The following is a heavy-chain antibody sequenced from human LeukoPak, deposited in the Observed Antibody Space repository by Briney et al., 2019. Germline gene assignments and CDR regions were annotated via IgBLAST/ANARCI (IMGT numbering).Heavy chain of an antibody. CDR3: ARRSSYYYDSSGYYDAFDI. V-gene: IGHV1-69*13. J-gene: IGHJ3*02. Sequence: SVKVSCKASGYTFTSYHMHWVRQAPGQGLEWMGGIIPIFGTANYAQKFQGRVTITADESTSTAYMELSSLRSEDTAVYYCARRSSYYYDSSGYYDAFDIWGQGTMVTVSS. D-gene: IGHD3-22*01. CDR1: GYTFTSYH. CDR2: IIPIFGTA.